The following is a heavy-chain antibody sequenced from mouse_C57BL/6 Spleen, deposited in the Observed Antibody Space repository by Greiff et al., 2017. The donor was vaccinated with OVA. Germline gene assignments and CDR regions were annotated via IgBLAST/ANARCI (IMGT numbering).Heavy chain of an antibody. CDR1: GYTFTSYW. D-gene: IGHD1-1*01. J-gene: IGHJ4*01. V-gene: IGHV1-59*01. Sequence: QVQLQQPGAELVRPGTSVKLSCKASGYTFTSYWMHWVKQRPGQGLEWIGVIDPSDSYTNYNQKFKGKATLTVDTSSSTAYMQLSSLTSEDSAVYYCERRGTVVGAMDYWGQGTSVTVSS. CDR2: IDPSDSYT. CDR3: ERRGTVVGAMDY.